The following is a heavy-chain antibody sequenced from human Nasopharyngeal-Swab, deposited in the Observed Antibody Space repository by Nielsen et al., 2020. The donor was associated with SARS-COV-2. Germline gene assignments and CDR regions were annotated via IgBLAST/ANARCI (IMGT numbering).Heavy chain of an antibody. Sequence: SETLSLTCAVYGGSFSGYYWSWIRQPPGKGLEWIGEINHSGSTNYNPSLKSRVTISVDTSKNQFSLKLSSVTAADTAVYYCAREAPLARYSSGWYYYYYMDVWGKGTTVTVSS. CDR3: AREAPLARYSSGWYYYYYMDV. V-gene: IGHV4-34*01. CDR1: GGSFSGYY. J-gene: IGHJ6*03. D-gene: IGHD6-19*01. CDR2: INHSGST.